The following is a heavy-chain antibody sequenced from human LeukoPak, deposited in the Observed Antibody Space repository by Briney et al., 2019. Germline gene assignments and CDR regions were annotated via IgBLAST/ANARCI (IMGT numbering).Heavy chain of an antibody. J-gene: IGHJ4*02. Sequence: SETLSLTCAVSGGSISSSNWWSWVRQPPGKGLEWIGEIYHSGSTNYNPSLKSRVTISVDKSKNQFSLKLSSVTAADTAVYYCAQSEGGYGDYFDYWGQGTLVTVSS. CDR1: GGSISSSNW. CDR2: IYHSGST. D-gene: IGHD4-17*01. V-gene: IGHV4-4*02. CDR3: AQSEGGYGDYFDY.